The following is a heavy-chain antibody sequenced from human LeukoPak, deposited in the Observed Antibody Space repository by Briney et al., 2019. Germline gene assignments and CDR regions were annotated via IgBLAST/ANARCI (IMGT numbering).Heavy chain of an antibody. CDR1: GFTFSSYA. CDR3: AKDPNYYGSGSYPN. D-gene: IGHD3-10*01. Sequence: PGGSLRLSCAASGFTFSSYAMSWVRQAPGKGLEWVSAISGSGGSTYYADSAKGRFTISRDNSKNTLYLQMNSLRAEDTAVYYCAKDPNYYGSGSYPNWGQGTLVTVSS. CDR2: ISGSGGST. J-gene: IGHJ4*02. V-gene: IGHV3-23*01.